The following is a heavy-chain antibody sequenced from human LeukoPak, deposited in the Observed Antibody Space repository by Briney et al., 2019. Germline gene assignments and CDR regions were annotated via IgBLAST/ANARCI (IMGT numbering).Heavy chain of an antibody. V-gene: IGHV3-66*02. CDR3: AGYVSGYPY. Sequence: GGSLRLSCEASGFAVSSNYMSWVRQAPGKGLEWVSVTYIGGTTYYADSVKGRIAISRDNSRNTLYLQMNSLRVEDTAVYYCAGYVSGYPYWGQGTLVTVSS. CDR1: GFAVSSNY. J-gene: IGHJ4*02. D-gene: IGHD3-22*01. CDR2: TYIGGTT.